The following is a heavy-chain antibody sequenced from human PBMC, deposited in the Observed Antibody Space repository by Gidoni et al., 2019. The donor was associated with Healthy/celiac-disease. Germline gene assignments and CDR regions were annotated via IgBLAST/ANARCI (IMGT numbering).Heavy chain of an antibody. CDR1: GFTVSSNY. D-gene: IGHD3-22*01. J-gene: IGHJ4*02. V-gene: IGHV3-53*02. CDR3: ARERGHYDSSGYYPYFDY. CDR2: IYSGGST. Sequence: EVQLVATGGGLIQPGGSLRLSCAASGFTVSSNYMSWVRQAPGKGLEWVSVIYSGGSTYYADSVKGRFTISRDNSKNTLYLQMNSLRAEDTAVYYCARERGHYDSSGYYPYFDYWGQGTLVTVSS.